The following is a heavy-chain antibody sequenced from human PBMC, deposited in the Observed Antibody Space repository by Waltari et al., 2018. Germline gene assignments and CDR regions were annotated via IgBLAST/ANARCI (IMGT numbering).Heavy chain of an antibody. V-gene: IGHV1-69*08. CDR1: GGTFSSYA. J-gene: IGHJ4*02. Sequence: QVQLVQSGAEVKKPGSSVKVSCKASGGTFSSYAISWVRQAPGQGLEWMGRIIPIFGTANYAQKFQGRVTITADKSTSTADMELSSLRSEDTAVYYCARALYYYGSGSYYPTIWGQGTLVTVSS. CDR2: IIPIFGTA. CDR3: ARALYYYGSGSYYPTI. D-gene: IGHD3-10*01.